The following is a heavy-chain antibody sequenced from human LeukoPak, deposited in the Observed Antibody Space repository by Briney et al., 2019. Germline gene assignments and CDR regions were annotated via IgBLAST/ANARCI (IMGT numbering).Heavy chain of an antibody. CDR3: ARAPSNYYDSSGYRFDY. CDR2: IYYSGST. V-gene: IGHV4-59*01. Sequence: SETLSLTCTVSGGSISSYYWSWIRQPPGKGLEWIGYIYYSGSTNYNPSLKSRVTISVDTSKSQFSLKLSSVTAADTAVYYCARAPSNYYDSSGYRFDYWGQGTLVTVSS. D-gene: IGHD3-22*01. J-gene: IGHJ4*02. CDR1: GGSISSYY.